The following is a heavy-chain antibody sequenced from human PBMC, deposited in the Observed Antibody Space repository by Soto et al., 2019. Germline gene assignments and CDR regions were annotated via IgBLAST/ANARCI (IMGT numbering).Heavy chain of an antibody. J-gene: IGHJ2*01. CDR2: IYSGGST. Sequence: GGSLRLSCAASGFTVSSNYMSWVRQAPGKGLEWVSVIYSGGSTYYADSVKGRFTISRHNSKNTLYLQMNSLRAEDTAVYYCARGPGIPNWAGAIVLHWYFDLWGRGTLVTVSS. V-gene: IGHV3-53*04. CDR3: ARGPGIPNWAGAIVLHWYFDL. CDR1: GFTVSSNY. D-gene: IGHD2-2*02.